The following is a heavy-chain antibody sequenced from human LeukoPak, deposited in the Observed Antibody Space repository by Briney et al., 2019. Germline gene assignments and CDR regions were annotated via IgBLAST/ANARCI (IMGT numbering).Heavy chain of an antibody. CDR3: ARHTEILPNHYGMDV. CDR2: IYPGDSDT. V-gene: IGHV5-51*01. Sequence: ESLKISCKGSGYSFTSYWIGWVRQMPGKGLEWMGIIYPGDSDTRYSPSFQGQVTISADKSISTAYLQWSSLKASDTAMYYCARHTEILPNHYGMDVWGQGTTVTVSS. CDR1: GYSFTSYW. J-gene: IGHJ6*02. D-gene: IGHD2-15*01.